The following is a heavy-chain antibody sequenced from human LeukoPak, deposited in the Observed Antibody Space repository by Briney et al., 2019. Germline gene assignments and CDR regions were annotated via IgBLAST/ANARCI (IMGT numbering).Heavy chain of an antibody. J-gene: IGHJ5*02. Sequence: SETLSLTCAVYGGSFSGYYWSWLREPPGKGLEWIGEINHSGSTNYNPSLKSRVTISVDTSKNQFSLKLSSVTAADTAVYYCASRSLFWSGYYRNWFDPWGQGTLVTVSS. CDR1: GGSFSGYY. V-gene: IGHV4-34*01. D-gene: IGHD3-3*01. CDR3: ASRSLFWSGYYRNWFDP. CDR2: INHSGST.